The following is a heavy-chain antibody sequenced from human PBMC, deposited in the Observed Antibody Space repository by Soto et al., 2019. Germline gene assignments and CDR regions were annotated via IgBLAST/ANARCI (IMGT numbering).Heavy chain of an antibody. V-gene: IGHV4-4*02. J-gene: IGHJ5*02. CDR3: ARDKSNMEGYNQFDA. Sequence: XETLSLTCSFSVYSIRSSKWWSWVRQSPGRGLEWIGDIYHSGATNYNPSLKSRLTMSVDKSKNEFSMKLVSVTAADTAIYFCARDKSNMEGYNQFDAWGPGPLVNVP. CDR2: IYHSGAT. CDR1: VYSIRSSKW. D-gene: IGHD5-18*01.